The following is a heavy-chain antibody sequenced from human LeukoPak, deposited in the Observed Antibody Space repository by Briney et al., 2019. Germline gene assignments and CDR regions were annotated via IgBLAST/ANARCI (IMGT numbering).Heavy chain of an antibody. D-gene: IGHD6-6*01. CDR2: IDIDGSTK. Sequence: PGGSLRLSCAASGFTFTDYWMHWVRRVPGKGLAWVSQIDIDGSTKNYADSVKGRFTISRDNAKNTVYLQMNSLRAEDTAVYYCAKRGSYSSSFTSTFDYWGQGTLVTVSS. V-gene: IGHV3-74*01. CDR1: GFTFTDYW. CDR3: AKRGSYSSSFTSTFDY. J-gene: IGHJ4*02.